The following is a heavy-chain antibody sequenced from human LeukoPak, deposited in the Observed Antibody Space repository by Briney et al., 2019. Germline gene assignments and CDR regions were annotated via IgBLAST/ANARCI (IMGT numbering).Heavy chain of an antibody. Sequence: SETLSLTCTVSGGSISSYYWSWIRQPPGKGLEWIGYIYYRGSTNYNPSLKSRVTISVDTSKNQFSLKLSSVTAADTAVYYCAREDTAMALDYWGQGTLVTVSA. CDR3: AREDTAMALDY. CDR1: GGSISSYY. D-gene: IGHD5-18*01. CDR2: IYYRGST. V-gene: IGHV4-59*01. J-gene: IGHJ4*02.